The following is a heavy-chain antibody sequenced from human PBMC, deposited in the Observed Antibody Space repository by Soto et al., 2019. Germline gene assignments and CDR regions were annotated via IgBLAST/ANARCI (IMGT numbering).Heavy chain of an antibody. Sequence: LGESLKISCKGSGYSFTSYWIGWVRQMPGKGLEWMGIIYPGDSDTRYSPSFQGQVTISADKSISTAYLQWSSLKASDTAMYYCARHHYFPVTQKNWFDPWGQGTLVTGSS. CDR3: ARHHYFPVTQKNWFDP. CDR2: IYPGDSDT. CDR1: GYSFTSYW. D-gene: IGHD4-4*01. J-gene: IGHJ5*02. V-gene: IGHV5-51*01.